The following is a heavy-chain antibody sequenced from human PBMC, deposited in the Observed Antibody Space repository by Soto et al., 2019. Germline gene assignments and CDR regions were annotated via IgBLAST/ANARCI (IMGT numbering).Heavy chain of an antibody. CDR1: GYSFAGSW. V-gene: IGHV5-10-1*01. CDR2: IDPSDSQT. CDR3: TRQIYDSDTGPNFQYYFDS. D-gene: IGHD3-22*01. Sequence: PGESLKISCKGSGYSFAGSWITWVRQKPGKGLEWMGRIDPSDSQTYYSPSFRGHVTISVTKSITTVFLQWSSLRASDTAMYYCTRQIYDSDTGPNFQYYFDSWGQGTPVTVS. J-gene: IGHJ4*02.